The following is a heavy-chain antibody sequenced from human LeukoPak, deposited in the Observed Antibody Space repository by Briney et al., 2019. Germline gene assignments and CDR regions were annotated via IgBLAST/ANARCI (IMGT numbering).Heavy chain of an antibody. CDR3: ARDQGSLTRSWYTGY. D-gene: IGHD6-13*01. V-gene: IGHV1-2*06. CDR1: GYTFTGYH. CDR2: INTYSGDT. J-gene: IGHJ4*02. Sequence: ASVKGSCKASGYTFTGYHIHWGRQAPGQGLEWMGRINTYSGDTNFAQKFQGRVTMTRDTSITTAYLDLSSLTPDNTAVYFCARDQGSLTRSWYTGYWGQGTQVTVSS.